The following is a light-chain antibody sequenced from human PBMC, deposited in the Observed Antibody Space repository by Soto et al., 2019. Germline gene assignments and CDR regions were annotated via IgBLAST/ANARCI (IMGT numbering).Light chain of an antibody. CDR2: GAS. CDR1: QSISSNY. CDR3: QQCGDSPLT. J-gene: IGKJ4*01. V-gene: IGKV3-20*01. Sequence: EIVLTQSPGTLSLSPGERATLSCRASQSISSNYLAWYQQKPGQAPSLLIYGASSRATGIPDRFSGSGSGTDFTLTISSLQPEDFAAYYCQQCGDSPLTFGGGTRVEIK.